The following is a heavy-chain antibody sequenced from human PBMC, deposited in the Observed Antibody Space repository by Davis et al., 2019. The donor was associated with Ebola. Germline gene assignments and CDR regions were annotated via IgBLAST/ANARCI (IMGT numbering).Heavy chain of an antibody. D-gene: IGHD4-17*01. CDR3: SRGGAVKFDY. V-gene: IGHV3-23*01. CDR2: IGGLGAST. Sequence: GGSLRLSCAASGFTFSNSAMSWVRQAPGKGLEWVSTIGGLGASTYYADSVKGRFTISRDNTKNSLYLQMNSLRDEDTALYYCSRGGAVKFDYWGQGTLVTVSS. CDR1: GFTFSNSA. J-gene: IGHJ4*02.